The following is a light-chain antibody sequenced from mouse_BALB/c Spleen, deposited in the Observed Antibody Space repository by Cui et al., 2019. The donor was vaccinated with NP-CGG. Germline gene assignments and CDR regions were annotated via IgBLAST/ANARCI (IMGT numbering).Light chain of an antibody. J-gene: IGLJ1*01. V-gene: IGLV1*01. CDR1: TGAVTTNNY. Sequence: QSLVTQEPALTTSPGEIVTLTCRSSTGAVTTNNYANWVQEKPDHLFTGLIGGTNNRAPGVPARFSGSLIGDKAALTITGAQTEDEAIYFCALWYSNHWVFGGGTKLTVL. CDR2: GTN. CDR3: ALWYSNHWV.